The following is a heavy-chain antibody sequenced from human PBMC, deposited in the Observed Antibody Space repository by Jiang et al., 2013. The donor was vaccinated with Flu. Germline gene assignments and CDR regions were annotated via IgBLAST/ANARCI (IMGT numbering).Heavy chain of an antibody. Sequence: TCTVSGESISGSSYVLGLDPPAPRKGLEWIGSVYYSTYYNPSLKSRVTISVDTSKNQVSLKMSSVTAADTAVYYCATIYSRGYRLPQWYFDLWGRGILVTVSS. D-gene: IGHD3-22*01. CDR3: ATIYSRGYRLPQWYFDL. V-gene: IGHV4-39*01. CDR1: GESISGSSYV. J-gene: IGHJ2*01. CDR2: VYYST.